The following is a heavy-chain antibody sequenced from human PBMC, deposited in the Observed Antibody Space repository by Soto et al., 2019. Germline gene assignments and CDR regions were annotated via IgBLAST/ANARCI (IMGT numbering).Heavy chain of an antibody. D-gene: IGHD3-16*01. CDR1: GFTFRSYV. CDR3: ARGGTTGGLDV. V-gene: IGHV3-30*19. J-gene: IGHJ1*01. CDR2: TSYDGSDK. Sequence: QVQLVESGGGVVQPGTSLRVSCVGSGFTFRSYVIHWVRQAPGKGLEWVALTSYDGSDKYYGDSVRGRFTNSRDNSRNTVDLQMDSLRLEDTALYYCARGGTTGGLDVWGQGTLVSVSS.